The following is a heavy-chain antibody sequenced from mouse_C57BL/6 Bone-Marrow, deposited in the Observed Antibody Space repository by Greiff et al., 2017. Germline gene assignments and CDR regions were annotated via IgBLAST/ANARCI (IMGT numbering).Heavy chain of an antibody. CDR2: IDPSDSYT. CDR1: GYTFTSYW. V-gene: IGHV1-59*01. D-gene: IGHD1-1*01. J-gene: IGHJ4*01. Sequence: QVQLQQPGAELVRPGTSVKLSCKASGYTFTSYWMHWVKQRPGQGLEWIGVIDPSDSYTNYNQKFKGKATLTVETSSSTAEMQLSSLTSEDSAVYYCARWRGYGSSYDYYAMDYWGQGTSVTVSS. CDR3: ARWRGYGSSYDYYAMDY.